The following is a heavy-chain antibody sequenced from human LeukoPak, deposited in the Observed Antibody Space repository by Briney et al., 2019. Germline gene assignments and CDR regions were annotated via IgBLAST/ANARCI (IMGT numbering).Heavy chain of an antibody. V-gene: IGHV1-8*01. CDR2: MNPNSGNT. CDR3: ARVKDRLYYYMDV. CDR1: GYTFTSYD. D-gene: IGHD2/OR15-2a*01. J-gene: IGHJ6*03. Sequence: ASVKVSCKASGYTFTSYDINWVRQATGQGLEWMGWMNPNSGNTGYAQKFQGRVTMTRDTSISTAYMELSRLRSDDTAVYYCARVKDRLYYYMDVWGKGTTVTVSS.